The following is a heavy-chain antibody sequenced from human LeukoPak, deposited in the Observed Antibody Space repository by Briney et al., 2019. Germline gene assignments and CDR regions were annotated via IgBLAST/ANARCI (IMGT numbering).Heavy chain of an antibody. CDR1: GDSISTSSHY. J-gene: IGHJ4*02. CDR3: ARGQYYVRRYYFDY. D-gene: IGHD3-16*01. V-gene: IGHV4-39*07. Sequence: SKTLSLTCTVSGDSISTSSHYWGWIRQPPGKGLERIGAMFYSGSTYDNPSLKSRVTISVDTSKNQFSLKLSSVTAADTAVYYCARGQYYVRRYYFDYWGQGTLVTVSS. CDR2: MFYSGST.